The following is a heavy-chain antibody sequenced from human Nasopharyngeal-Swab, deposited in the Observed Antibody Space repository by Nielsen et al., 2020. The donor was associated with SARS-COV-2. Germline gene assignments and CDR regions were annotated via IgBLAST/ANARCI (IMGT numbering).Heavy chain of an antibody. V-gene: IGHV3-23*01. Sequence: VRQAPGKGLEWVSGISGSGGARDYADSVKGRFTISRDNSKNTLYLQMNSLRAEDTAVYYCAKDRSVTTDCSVYWGQGTLATVSS. D-gene: IGHD4-17*01. CDR2: ISGSGGAR. J-gene: IGHJ4*02. CDR3: AKDRSVTTDCSVY.